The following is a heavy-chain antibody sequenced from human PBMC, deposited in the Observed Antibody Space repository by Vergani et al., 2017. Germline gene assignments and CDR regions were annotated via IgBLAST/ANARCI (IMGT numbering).Heavy chain of an antibody. D-gene: IGHD4-17*01. V-gene: IGHV3-48*01. CDR3: ARPRSYGDFDS. CDR1: GLTFSSYN. CDR2: ISSGSGTI. J-gene: IGHJ4*02. Sequence: EVQLVESGGDLVQPGGSLRLTCVASGLTFSSYNMNWVRQSPGKGLEWISSISSGSGTIRYADSVMGRFTLSRDNAKNSLYLQMNNLRAADTAVYYCARPRSYGDFDSWGQGTLVTVSS.